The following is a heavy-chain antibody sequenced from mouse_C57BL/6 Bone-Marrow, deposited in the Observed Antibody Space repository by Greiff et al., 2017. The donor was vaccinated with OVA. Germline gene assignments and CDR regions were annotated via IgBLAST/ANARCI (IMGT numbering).Heavy chain of an antibody. Sequence: QVQLQQPGAELVKPGASVKLSCKASGYTFTSYWMQWVKQRPGQGLEWIGEIDPSDSYTNYNQKFKGKATLAVDTSSSTAYMQLSSLTSEDSAVYYCARGRGYYGAYWGQGTLVTVSA. V-gene: IGHV1-50*01. J-gene: IGHJ3*01. D-gene: IGHD1-1*01. CDR1: GYTFTSYW. CDR3: ARGRGYYGAY. CDR2: IDPSDSYT.